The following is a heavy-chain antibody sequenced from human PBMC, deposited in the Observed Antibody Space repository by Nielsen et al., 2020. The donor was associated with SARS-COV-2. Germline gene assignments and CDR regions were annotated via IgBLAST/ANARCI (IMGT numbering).Heavy chain of an antibody. CDR3: AGGSGSYSYYYGMDV. CDR2: ISGSGGST. V-gene: IGHV3-23*01. CDR1: GFTFSSYA. Sequence: GESLKISCAASGFTFSSYAMSWVRQAPGKGLEWVSAISGSGGSTYYADSVKGRFTISRDNSKNTLYLQMNSLRAEDTAVYYCAGGSGSYSYYYGMDVWGQGTTVTVSS. D-gene: IGHD3-10*01. J-gene: IGHJ6*02.